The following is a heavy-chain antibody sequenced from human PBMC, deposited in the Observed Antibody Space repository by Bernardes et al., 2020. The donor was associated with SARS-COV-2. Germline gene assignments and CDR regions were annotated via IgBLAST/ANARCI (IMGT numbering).Heavy chain of an antibody. CDR2: ISYEGSKK. CDR3: VKRRAIFELWAGNFDY. J-gene: IGHJ4*02. Sequence: GGSLRLSCAASGFIFNNYGMHWVRQAPGKGLEWVAFISYEGSKKYYLDSLKGRFTISRDSSKNTLYLQMNSLRDDDTAVYYCVKRRAIFELWAGNFDYWGQGTLVTVSS. V-gene: IGHV3-30*18. D-gene: IGHD5-18*01. CDR1: GFIFNNYG.